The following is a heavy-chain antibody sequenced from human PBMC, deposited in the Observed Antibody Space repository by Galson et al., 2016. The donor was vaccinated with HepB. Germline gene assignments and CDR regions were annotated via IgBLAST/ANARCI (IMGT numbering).Heavy chain of an antibody. CDR2: ISYDGSNK. V-gene: IGHV3-30*18. J-gene: IGHJ4*02. D-gene: IGHD2-2*01. CDR1: GFTFSSYG. CDR3: AKDGRIYCSSASCHDHFHY. Sequence: SLRLSCAASGFTFSSYGMHWVRQAPGKGLEWVAFISYDGSNKKYADSVTGRFTISSDNSKKKLYLQMNSLRAEDPAVYYCAKDGRIYCSSASCHDHFHYWGQGTLVTVSS.